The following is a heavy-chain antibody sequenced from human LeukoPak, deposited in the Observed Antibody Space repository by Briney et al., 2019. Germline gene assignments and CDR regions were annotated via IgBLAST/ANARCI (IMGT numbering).Heavy chain of an antibody. CDR2: TSYDGSNK. D-gene: IGHD5-18*01. Sequence: GGSLRLSCAASGFTFSSYGMHWVRQIPGNGLEWVAVTSYDGSNKYYVDSVKGRFTISRDNSKNTLYLQMNSLGAEDTAVYYCAKGQRYTAVPYYLDLWGQGTLVTVSS. V-gene: IGHV3-30*18. CDR3: AKGQRYTAVPYYLDL. J-gene: IGHJ4*02. CDR1: GFTFSSYG.